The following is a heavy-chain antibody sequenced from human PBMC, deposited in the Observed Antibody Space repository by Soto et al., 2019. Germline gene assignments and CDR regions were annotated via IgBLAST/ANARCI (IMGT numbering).Heavy chain of an antibody. J-gene: IGHJ6*02. D-gene: IGHD6-13*01. CDR3: ARIAASGRGWDV. Sequence: EVQLVESGGGLVQPGGSLRLSCVDSGFTFISYWMSWVRQAPVKGLEWVGNIKQDGSEENYVDSVKGRFTISRDNAKNSMYLQMNSLRAEDTAVYYCARIAASGRGWDVWGQGTTVVVSS. V-gene: IGHV3-7*01. CDR2: IKQDGSEE. CDR1: GFTFISYW.